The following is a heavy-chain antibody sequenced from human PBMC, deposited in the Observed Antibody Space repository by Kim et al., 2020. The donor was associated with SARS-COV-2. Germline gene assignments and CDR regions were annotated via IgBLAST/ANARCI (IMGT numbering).Heavy chain of an antibody. CDR1: GGSISSSSYY. J-gene: IGHJ6*02. D-gene: IGHD3-10*01. V-gene: IGHV4-39*01. CDR3: ARPGITMVRGVIRPPDYYGMDG. CDR2: IYYSGST. Sequence: SETLSLTCTVSGGSISSSSYYWGWIRQPPGKGLEWIGSIYYSGSTYYNPSLKSRVTISVDTSKNQFSLKLSSVTAADTAVYYCARPGITMVRGVIRPPDYYGMDGWGQGTTVTVSS.